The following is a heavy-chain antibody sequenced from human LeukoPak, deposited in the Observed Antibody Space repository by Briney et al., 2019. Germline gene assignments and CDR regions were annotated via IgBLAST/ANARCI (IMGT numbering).Heavy chain of an antibody. CDR3: ARDQARYDYIWGSYRLDAFDI. Sequence: GGSLRLSCAASGFTFSSYSMNWVRQAPGKGLEWVSYISSSSSTIYYADSVKGRFTISGDNAKNSLYLQMNSLRDEDTAVYYCARDQARYDYIWGSYRLDAFDIWGQGTMVTVSS. CDR1: GFTFSSYS. D-gene: IGHD3-16*02. CDR2: ISSSSSTI. J-gene: IGHJ3*02. V-gene: IGHV3-48*02.